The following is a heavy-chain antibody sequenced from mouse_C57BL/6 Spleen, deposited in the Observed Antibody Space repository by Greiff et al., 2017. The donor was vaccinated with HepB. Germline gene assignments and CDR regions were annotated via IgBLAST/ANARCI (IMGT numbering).Heavy chain of an antibody. CDR2: IYPGDVDT. CDR1: GYAFSSYW. J-gene: IGHJ2*01. V-gene: IGHV1-80*01. CDR3: ARSYYSNYDY. Sequence: VQLQQSGAELVKPGASVKISCKASGYAFSSYWMNWVKQRPGKGLEWIGQIYPGDVDTNYNGKFKGKATLTADTSSSTAYMQLRSLTSEDSAVYFWARSYYSNYDYGGQGTTLTVSS. D-gene: IGHD2-5*01.